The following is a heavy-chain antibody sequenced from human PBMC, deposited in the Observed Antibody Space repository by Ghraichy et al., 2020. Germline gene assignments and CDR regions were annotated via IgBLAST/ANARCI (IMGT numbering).Heavy chain of an antibody. V-gene: IGHV3-23*01. CDR1: GFTFSSYA. Sequence: GGSLRLSCAASGFTFSSYAMIWVRQAPGKGLEWVSVISGSSANIYYADSLEGRFIISRDNSKNTVYLQMNSLRAEDTAVYYCAKGQSRATAITPLDYWGHGTLVTVSS. CDR3: AKGQSRATAITPLDY. CDR2: ISGSSANI. J-gene: IGHJ4*01. D-gene: IGHD4-23*01.